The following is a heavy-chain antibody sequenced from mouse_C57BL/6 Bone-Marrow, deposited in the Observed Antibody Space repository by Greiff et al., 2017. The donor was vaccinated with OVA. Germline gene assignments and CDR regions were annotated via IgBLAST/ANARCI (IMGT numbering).Heavy chain of an antibody. Sequence: QVQLQQPGAELVRPGSSVKLSCKASGYTFTSYWMHWVKQRPIQGLEWIGNIDPSDSETHYNQKFKDKATLTVDKSSSTAYMQLSSLTSEDSAVYYCARSLITTVVATYAMDYWGQGTSVTVSS. CDR2: IDPSDSET. D-gene: IGHD1-1*01. CDR3: ARSLITTVVATYAMDY. J-gene: IGHJ4*01. V-gene: IGHV1-52*01. CDR1: GYTFTSYW.